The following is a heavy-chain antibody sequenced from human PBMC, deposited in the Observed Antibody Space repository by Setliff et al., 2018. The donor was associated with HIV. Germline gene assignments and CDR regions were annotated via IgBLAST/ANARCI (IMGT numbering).Heavy chain of an antibody. D-gene: IGHD3-10*01. CDR1: GGSISSGNYY. CDR2: IYYSGST. J-gene: IGHJ5*02. Sequence: LSLTCTVSGGSISSGNYYWSWIRQHPGKGLEWIGYIYYSGSTYYNPFLKSRVTMSVDTSKNQFSLKLSSVTAADTAVYYCAREGARHYGSGRYHSWFDPWGQGTQVTVSS. V-gene: IGHV4-31*03. CDR3: AREGARHYGSGRYHSWFDP.